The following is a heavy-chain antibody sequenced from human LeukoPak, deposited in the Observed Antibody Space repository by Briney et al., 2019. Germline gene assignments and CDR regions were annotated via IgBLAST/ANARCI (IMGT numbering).Heavy chain of an antibody. CDR2: IIPIFGTA. CDR3: ARDNMAYYDILTGYENWFDP. V-gene: IGHV1-69*13. Sequence: SVTVSCKASGGTFSSYAISWVRQAPGQGLEWMGGIIPIFGTANYAQKFQGRVTITADESTSTAYMELSSLRSEDTAVYYCARDNMAYYDILTGYENWFDPWGQGTLVTVSS. D-gene: IGHD3-9*01. CDR1: GGTFSSYA. J-gene: IGHJ5*02.